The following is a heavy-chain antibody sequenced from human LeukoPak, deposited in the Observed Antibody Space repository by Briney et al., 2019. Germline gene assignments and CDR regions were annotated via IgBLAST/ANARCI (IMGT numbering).Heavy chain of an antibody. V-gene: IGHV3-23*01. D-gene: IGHD3-9*01. CDR1: GFTFSSYA. Sequence: GGSLRLSCAASGFTFSSYAMSWVRQAPGKGLEWVSAISGSGGSTYCADSVKGRFTISRDNSKNPLYPQMNRLSADDTAVYYCAKDPFYATLTGYHDYWGQGTLVTVSS. J-gene: IGHJ4*02. CDR2: ISGSGGST. CDR3: AKDPFYATLTGYHDY.